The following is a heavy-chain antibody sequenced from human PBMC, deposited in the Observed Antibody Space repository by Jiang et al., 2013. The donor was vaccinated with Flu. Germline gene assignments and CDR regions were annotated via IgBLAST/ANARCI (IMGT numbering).Heavy chain of an antibody. CDR3: AKDRVADSSGYYWIDAFDI. J-gene: IGHJ3*02. Sequence: VQLLESGGGLVQPGGSLRLSCAASGFTFSSYAMSWVRQAPGKGLEWVSAISGSGGSTYYADSVKGRFTISRDNSKNTLYLQMNSLRAEDTAVYYCAKDRVADSSGYYWIDAFDIWGQGTMVTVSS. D-gene: IGHD3-22*01. V-gene: IGHV3-23*01. CDR2: ISGSGGST. CDR1: GFTFSSYA.